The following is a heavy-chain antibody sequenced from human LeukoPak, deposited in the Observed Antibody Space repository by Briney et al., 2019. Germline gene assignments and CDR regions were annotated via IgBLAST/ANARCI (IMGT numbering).Heavy chain of an antibody. V-gene: IGHV4-39*07. D-gene: IGHD5-18*01. CDR2: IYYSGST. CDR3: ARLPRIQLWYLSRGYFDY. Sequence: PSETLSLTCTVSGGSISSSSYYWGWIRQPPGKGLEWIGSIYYSGSTYYNPSLKSRVTISVDTSKNQFSLKLSSVTAADTAVYYCARLPRIQLWYLSRGYFDYWGQGTLVTVSS. J-gene: IGHJ4*02. CDR1: GGSISSSSYY.